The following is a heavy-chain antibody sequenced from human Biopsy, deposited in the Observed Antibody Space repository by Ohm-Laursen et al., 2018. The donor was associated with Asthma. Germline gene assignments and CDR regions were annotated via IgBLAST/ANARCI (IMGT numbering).Heavy chain of an antibody. CDR3: ARAVDYSHYYGIDV. V-gene: IGHV1-18*01. Sequence: ASVKASRKASGYTFNSAGITWVRQAPGQGLEWMGWISVYNGNTKVAQKLQDRVTMITDTSTSTAYMELRSLRSDDPAVYFCARAVDYSHYYGIDVWGQGTTVTVS. D-gene: IGHD3-10*01. CDR2: ISVYNGNT. CDR1: GYTFNSAG. J-gene: IGHJ6*02.